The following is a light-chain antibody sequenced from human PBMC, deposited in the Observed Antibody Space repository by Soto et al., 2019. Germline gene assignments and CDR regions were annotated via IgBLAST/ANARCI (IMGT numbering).Light chain of an antibody. Sequence: QSVLTQPPSASGSPGQSVTISCTGASSDVVYYNYVSWFQQHPGKGPKLIIYEVSKRPSGVPDRFSGSKSGNTASLTISGLQAEDEADYYSTSYTSSSTSLFVFRTGNKVTVL. V-gene: IGLV2-8*01. CDR3: TSYTSSSTSLFV. CDR2: EVS. CDR1: SSDVVYYNY. J-gene: IGLJ1*01.